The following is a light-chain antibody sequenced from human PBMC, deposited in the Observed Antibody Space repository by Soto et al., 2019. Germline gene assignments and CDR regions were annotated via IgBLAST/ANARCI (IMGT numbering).Light chain of an antibody. V-gene: IGKV3-15*01. CDR1: QSVSSN. CDR3: QQYNNWPRIN. CDR2: GAS. J-gene: IGKJ5*01. Sequence: EIVMTQSPATLSVSPVEIATLSCSSSQSVSSNLAWYQPKPGQAPRLLIYGASTRATGIPARFSGSGSGTEFTLTISSLQSEDFAVYYCQQYNNWPRINFGQGTRLEIK.